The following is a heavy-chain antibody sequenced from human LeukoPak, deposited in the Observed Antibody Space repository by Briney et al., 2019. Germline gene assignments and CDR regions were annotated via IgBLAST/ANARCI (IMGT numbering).Heavy chain of an antibody. CDR1: GFTFGTYW. V-gene: IGHV3-74*01. CDR2: INSDGGTT. Sequence: GGSLRLSCGASGFTFGTYWMHRVRQAPGKGLVWVSGINSDGGTTTYADSVKGRFTISRDNAKNSLYLQMNSLRAEDTAVYYCARVTLHDYSNDYWGQGTLVTVSS. CDR3: ARVTLHDYSNDY. J-gene: IGHJ4*02. D-gene: IGHD4-11*01.